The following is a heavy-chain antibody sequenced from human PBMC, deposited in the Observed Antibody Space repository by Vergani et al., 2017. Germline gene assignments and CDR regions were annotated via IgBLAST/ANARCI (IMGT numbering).Heavy chain of an antibody. CDR3: ASRFDAYNWNYEKGGHFDY. V-gene: IGHV1-24*01. Sequence: QVQLVQSGAEVKKPGASVKVSCKVSGYTLTEISMHWVRQAPGKGLEWMGGFDPEDGETIYAQKFQGRVTMAEDSSTDTAYMEVRSLRSEDTAVYYCASRFDAYNWNYEKGGHFDYWGQGTLVTVSS. CDR2: FDPEDGET. D-gene: IGHD1-7*01. CDR1: GYTLTEIS. J-gene: IGHJ4*02.